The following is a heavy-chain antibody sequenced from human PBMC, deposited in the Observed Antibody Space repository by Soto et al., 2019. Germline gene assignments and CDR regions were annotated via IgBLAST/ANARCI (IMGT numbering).Heavy chain of an antibody. CDR2: IYATGTT. CDR3: VTDGTTTLRQWFDA. J-gene: IGHJ5*01. CDR1: GSSITGFY. Sequence: PSETLSLTCTVSGSSITGFYWSWIRKSAGKGLEWILRIYATGTTDYNPSLTSRVMMSVDTSKKQFSLKLRSVTAADTAVYYCVTDGTTTLRQWFDA. D-gene: IGHD1-1*01. V-gene: IGHV4-4*07.